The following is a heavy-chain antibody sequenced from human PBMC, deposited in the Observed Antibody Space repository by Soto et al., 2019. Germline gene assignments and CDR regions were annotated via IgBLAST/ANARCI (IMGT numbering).Heavy chain of an antibody. D-gene: IGHD2-21*02. CDR3: TRDVTYCGDDCVYF. CDR1: GGSFTGYS. Sequence: QVHLQQWGAGLLKPSETMSLTCAVSGGSFTGYSWSWIRQPPGKGLQWIGQINLSGDTHYSPSLKSRLSLSGDPSKNHFSLSLTSVTAADSAVYYCTRDVTYCGDDCVYFWGPGTLVTFSS. J-gene: IGHJ4*02. V-gene: IGHV4-34*01. CDR2: INLSGDT.